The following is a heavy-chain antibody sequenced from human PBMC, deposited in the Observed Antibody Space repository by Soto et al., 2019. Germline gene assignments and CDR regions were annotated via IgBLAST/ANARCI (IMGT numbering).Heavy chain of an antibody. J-gene: IGHJ5*02. Sequence: VESLKISCKGSGYIFPHYWIRWCRQMPGKVLEWMGRIDPSDSRTNYSPSFQGHVTMSVDKSINTAYLQWSSLKASDTAMYYCVRLVSQDVDPWGQGTLVTVSS. CDR1: GYIFPHYW. CDR2: IDPSDSRT. CDR3: VRLVSQDVDP. D-gene: IGHD6-6*01. V-gene: IGHV5-10-1*01.